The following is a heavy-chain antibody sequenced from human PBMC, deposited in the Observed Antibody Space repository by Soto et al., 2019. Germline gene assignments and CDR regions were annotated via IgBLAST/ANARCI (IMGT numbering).Heavy chain of an antibody. D-gene: IGHD6-13*01. CDR2: MNPNSGNT. J-gene: IGHJ6*02. CDR3: SSGIHAAAGTFYYYYGMDV. CDR1: GYTFTSYD. V-gene: IGHV1-8*01. Sequence: ASVKVSCKASGYTFTSYDINWVRQATGQGLEWMGWMNPNSGNTGYAQKFQGRVTMTRNTSISTAYMELSSLRSEDTAVYYCSSGIHAAAGTFYYYYGMDVWGQGTTVTVSS.